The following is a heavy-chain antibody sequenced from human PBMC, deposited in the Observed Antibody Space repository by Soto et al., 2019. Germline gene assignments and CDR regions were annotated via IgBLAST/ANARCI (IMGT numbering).Heavy chain of an antibody. CDR3: ARHTLTPVTTFDF. CDR1: GDSISTFTYN. CDR2: VYYSGSP. D-gene: IGHD4-17*01. V-gene: IGHV4-39*01. J-gene: IGHJ4*02. Sequence: GDSISTFTYNWAWSRQPPGKGLEWIGNVYYSGSPYYNPSLKSRLTISVDTSKNQFSLSLRSVSAADTALYFCARHTLTPVTTFDFWGQGTLVTVSS.